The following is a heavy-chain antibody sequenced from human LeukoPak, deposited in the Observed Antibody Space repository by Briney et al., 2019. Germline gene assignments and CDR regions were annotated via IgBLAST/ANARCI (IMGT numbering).Heavy chain of an antibody. CDR1: RYTFTRHY. Sequence: SVKVSCKASRYTFTRHYMHWVRQAPGHAREGKGWINPNSGGTNYAQKFQGRVTMTRDTSISTAYMELSRLRSDDTAVYYCARASRIAIFGKTDYWGQGTLVTVSS. J-gene: IGHJ4*02. CDR3: ARASRIAIFGKTDY. CDR2: INPNSGGT. V-gene: IGHV1-2*02. D-gene: IGHD3-3*01.